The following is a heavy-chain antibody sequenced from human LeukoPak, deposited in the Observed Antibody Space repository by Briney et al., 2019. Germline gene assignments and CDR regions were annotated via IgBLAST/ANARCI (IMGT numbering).Heavy chain of an antibody. V-gene: IGHV1-2*02. CDR3: ARGEGYYYYYMDV. CDR2: INPNSGGT. Sequence: ASVKVSCKASGYTFTGYNMHWVRQAPGQGLEWMGWINPNSGGTNYAQKFQGRVTMTRDTSISTAYMELSRLRSDDTAVYYCARGEGYYYYYMDVWGKGTTVTVSS. J-gene: IGHJ6*03. D-gene: IGHD3-16*01. CDR1: GYTFTGYN.